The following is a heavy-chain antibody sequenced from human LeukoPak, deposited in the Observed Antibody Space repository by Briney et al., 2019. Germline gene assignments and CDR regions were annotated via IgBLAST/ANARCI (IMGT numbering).Heavy chain of an antibody. D-gene: IGHD3-3*01. CDR2: IYYSGST. J-gene: IGHJ5*02. CDR1: GGSISSSSYY. CDR3: ARHGARYDFWSGYPNLSFDP. V-gene: IGHV4-39*01. Sequence: SETLSLTCTVSGGSISSSSYYWGWIRQPPGKGLEWIGSIYYSGSTYYNPSLKSRVTISVDTSKNQFSLKLSSVTAPDTAVYYCARHGARYDFWSGYPNLSFDPWAREPWSPSPQ.